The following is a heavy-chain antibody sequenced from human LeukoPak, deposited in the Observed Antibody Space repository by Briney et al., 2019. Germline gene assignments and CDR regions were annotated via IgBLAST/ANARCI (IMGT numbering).Heavy chain of an antibody. Sequence: PGGSLRLSCAASGFTFSSYSMNWVRQAPGKGLEWVSSISSSSSYIYYADSVKGRFTISRDNAKNSLYLRMNSLRAEDTAVYYCARVTEAPYYFDYRGQGTLVTVSS. CDR3: ARVTEAPYYFDY. CDR2: ISSSSSYI. CDR1: GFTFSSYS. J-gene: IGHJ4*02. V-gene: IGHV3-21*01.